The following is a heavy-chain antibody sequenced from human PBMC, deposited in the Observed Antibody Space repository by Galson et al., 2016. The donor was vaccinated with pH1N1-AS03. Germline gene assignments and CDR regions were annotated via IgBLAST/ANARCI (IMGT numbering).Heavy chain of an antibody. CDR1: GYTFAYYY. J-gene: IGHJ4*02. CDR3: ARGGGSALDS. D-gene: IGHD1-26*01. CDR2: INPSSGGT. V-gene: IGHV1-2*02. Sequence: SVKVSCKASGYTFAYYYVHWVRQAPGQGLEWMGWINPSSGGTKFAQKFQGTVNMTTDTSTRTAYMELSRLRSDDTAVYYCARGGGSALDSWGQGTLVTVSS.